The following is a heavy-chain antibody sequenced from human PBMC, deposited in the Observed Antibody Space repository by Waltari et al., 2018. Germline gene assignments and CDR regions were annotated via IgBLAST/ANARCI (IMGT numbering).Heavy chain of an antibody. CDR2: IIPVVGTA. D-gene: IGHD6-13*01. CDR3: ARVTYSSSWYYWFDP. CDR1: GGTFSRYA. J-gene: IGHJ5*02. Sequence: QVQLVQSGAEVKKPGSSVKVSCKASGGTFSRYAISWVRQAPGQGLEWVEGIIPVVGTANYARKCQGRGTMTTDESTSTAYMELSRLRSEDTAVYYCARVTYSSSWYYWFDPWGQGTLVTVSS. V-gene: IGHV1-69*05.